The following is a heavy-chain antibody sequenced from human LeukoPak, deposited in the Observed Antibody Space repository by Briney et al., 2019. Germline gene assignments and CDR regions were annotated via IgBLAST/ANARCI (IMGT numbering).Heavy chain of an antibody. J-gene: IGHJ4*02. Sequence: GGSLRLSCAASGFTFTTYWMMWVRQAPGKGLEWISYISSSSRPIYYADSVKGRFTISRDNAKNSLYLQMNSLRDEDTAVYYCAREAAPFVWGQGTLVTVSS. CDR3: AREAAPFV. D-gene: IGHD3-16*02. V-gene: IGHV3-48*02. CDR2: ISSSSRPI. CDR1: GFTFTTYW.